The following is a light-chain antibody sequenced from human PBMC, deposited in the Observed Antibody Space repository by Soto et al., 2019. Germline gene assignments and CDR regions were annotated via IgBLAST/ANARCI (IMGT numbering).Light chain of an antibody. J-gene: IGLJ2*01. Sequence: QPVLTQPASVSGSPGQSITISCTGTSSDVGSYNIVSWYQQHPGKAPKLMIYEGSKRPSGVSNRFSGSKSGNTASLTISGLQAEDEADYYCCSYAGSSTLVVFGGGTKVTVL. CDR2: EGS. CDR1: SSDVGSYNI. V-gene: IGLV2-23*01. CDR3: CSYAGSSTLVV.